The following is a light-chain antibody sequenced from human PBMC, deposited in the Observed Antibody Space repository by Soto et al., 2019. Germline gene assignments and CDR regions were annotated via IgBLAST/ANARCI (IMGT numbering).Light chain of an antibody. V-gene: IGKV3-20*01. CDR2: GAS. CDR1: QSVSSSY. CDR3: QQYGSSTWT. J-gene: IGKJ1*01. Sequence: EIVLTQSPGTRSLSPGERATLSCRASQSVSSSYLAWYQQKPGQAPRLLIYGASSRATGIPDRFSGSGSGTDFTLTISRLEPEDFAVYDCQQYGSSTWTFGQGTKVEIK.